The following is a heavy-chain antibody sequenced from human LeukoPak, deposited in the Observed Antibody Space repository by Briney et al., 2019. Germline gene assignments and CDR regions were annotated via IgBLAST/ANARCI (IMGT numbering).Heavy chain of an antibody. J-gene: IGHJ4*02. CDR3: ARDQAYYYDSSGYSYYFDY. CDR2: IWYDGSNK. V-gene: IGHV3-33*01. D-gene: IGHD3-22*01. CDR1: GFTFSSYG. Sequence: GGSLRLSCAASGFTFSSYGMHWVRQAPGKGLEWVAVIWYDGSNKYYADSVKGRFTISRDNSKNTLYLQMNSLRAGDTAVYYCARDQAYYYDSSGYSYYFDYWGQGTLVTVSS.